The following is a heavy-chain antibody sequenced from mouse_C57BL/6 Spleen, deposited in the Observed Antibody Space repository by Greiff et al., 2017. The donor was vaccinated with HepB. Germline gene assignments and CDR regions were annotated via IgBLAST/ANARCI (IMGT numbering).Heavy chain of an antibody. D-gene: IGHD3-3*01. J-gene: IGHJ2*01. CDR2: IDPSDSET. CDR1: GYTFTSYW. CDR3: ARGTPHPTWVHFDY. V-gene: IGHV1-52*01. Sequence: QVQLQQPGAELVRPGSSVKLSCKASGYTFTSYWMHWVKQRPIQGLEWIGNIDPSDSETHYNQKFKDKATLTVDKSSSTAYMQLSSLTSEDSAVYYCARGTPHPTWVHFDYWGQHTTLTVSS.